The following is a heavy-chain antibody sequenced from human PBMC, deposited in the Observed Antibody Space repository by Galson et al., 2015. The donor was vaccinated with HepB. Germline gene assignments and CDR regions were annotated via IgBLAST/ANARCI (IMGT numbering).Heavy chain of an antibody. J-gene: IGHJ2*01. V-gene: IGHV1-46*01. CDR2: INPSGGST. D-gene: IGHD4-17*01. Sequence: SVKVSCKASGYTFTSYYMHWVRQAPGQGLEWMGIINPSGGSTSYAQKFQGRVTMTRDTSTSTVYMELSSLRSEDTAVYYCARSHDYGDYLPLGYFDLWGRGTLVTVSS. CDR1: GYTFTSYY. CDR3: ARSHDYGDYLPLGYFDL.